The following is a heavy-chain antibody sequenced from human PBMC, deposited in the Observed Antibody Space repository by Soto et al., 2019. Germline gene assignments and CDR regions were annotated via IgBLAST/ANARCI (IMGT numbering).Heavy chain of an antibody. CDR3: AKEHHYSSSWSEFDY. V-gene: IGHV3-23*01. CDR2: ISGSGVST. D-gene: IGHD6-13*01. CDR1: GFTFSSYA. Sequence: EVQLLESGGGLVQPGGSLRLSCAASGFTFSSYAMSWVRQAPGKGLEWVSAISGSGVSTYYADSVKGRFTIPRDNSKHTLYLQMNSLRAEDTAVYYCAKEHHYSSSWSEFDYWGQGALVTVSS. J-gene: IGHJ4*02.